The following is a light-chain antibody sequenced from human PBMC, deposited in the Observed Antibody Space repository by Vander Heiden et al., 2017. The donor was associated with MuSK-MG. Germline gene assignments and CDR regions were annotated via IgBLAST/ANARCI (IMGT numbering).Light chain of an antibody. J-gene: IGKJ2*01. V-gene: IGKV3-15*01. CDR2: GAS. Sequence: EIVMTQSPATLSVSPGERATLSCRASQSVSSNLAWYQQKPGQAPRLLIYGASTRATGIPARFSGSGYGTEFTLTISSLQSEDFAVYYCQQYNNWPLYTFGQGTKLEIK. CDR3: QQYNNWPLYT. CDR1: QSVSSN.